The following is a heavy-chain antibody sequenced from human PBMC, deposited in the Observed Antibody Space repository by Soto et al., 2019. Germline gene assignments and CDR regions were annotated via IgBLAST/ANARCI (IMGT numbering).Heavy chain of an antibody. Sequence: ASVKVSCKASGYTFTSYGITWVRQAPGQGLEWMGWISPYKGHTNYAQKFQGRVTMTTDTSTSTAYMELTSLRSDDTAVFYCARYDHGYYLRPTDLWGQGTPVTVSS. D-gene: IGHD4-17*01. V-gene: IGHV1-18*04. J-gene: IGHJ5*02. CDR1: GYTFTSYG. CDR2: ISPYKGHT. CDR3: ARYDHGYYLRPTDL.